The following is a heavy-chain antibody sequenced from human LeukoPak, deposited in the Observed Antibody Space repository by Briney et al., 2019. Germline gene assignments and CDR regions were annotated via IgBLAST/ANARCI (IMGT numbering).Heavy chain of an antibody. D-gene: IGHD7-27*01. CDR3: ARTKLGIGGGYFDY. V-gene: IGHV1-69*05. Sequence: SSVKVSCKASGGTFISYAISWVRQAPGQGLEWMGRIIPIFGTANYAQKFQGRVTITTDESTSTAYMELSSLRSEDTAVYYCARTKLGIGGGYFDYWGQGTLVTVSS. CDR1: GGTFISYA. J-gene: IGHJ4*02. CDR2: IIPIFGTA.